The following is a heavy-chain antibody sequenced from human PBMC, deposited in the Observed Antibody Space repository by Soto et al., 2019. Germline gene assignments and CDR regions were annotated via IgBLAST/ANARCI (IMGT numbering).Heavy chain of an antibody. V-gene: IGHV4-31*03. Sequence: PSETLSLTCTVSGGSISSGGYYWSWIRQHPGKGLEWIGYIYYSGSTYYNPSLKSRVTISVDTSKNQFSLKLSSVTAADTAVYYCARAISLMVYGTYHDYWGQGTLVTVSS. CDR1: GGSISSGGYY. J-gene: IGHJ4*02. CDR3: ARAISLMVYGTYHDY. CDR2: IYYSGST. D-gene: IGHD2-8*01.